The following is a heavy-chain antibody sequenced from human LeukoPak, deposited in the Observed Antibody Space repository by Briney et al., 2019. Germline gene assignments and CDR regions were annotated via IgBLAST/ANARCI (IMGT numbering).Heavy chain of an antibody. V-gene: IGHV3-33*01. Sequence: GGSLRLSCAASGFTFSSYGMHWVRQAPGKGLEWVAVIWYDGSNKYYADSVKGRFTISRDNSKNTLYLQMNSLRAEDTAVYYCTTDPPYYYYDSSGYRLDYWGQGTLVTVSS. D-gene: IGHD3-22*01. CDR3: TTDPPYYYYDSSGYRLDY. J-gene: IGHJ4*02. CDR1: GFTFSSYG. CDR2: IWYDGSNK.